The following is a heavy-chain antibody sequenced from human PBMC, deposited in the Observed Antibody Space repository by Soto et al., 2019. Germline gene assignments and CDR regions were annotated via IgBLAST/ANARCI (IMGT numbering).Heavy chain of an antibody. CDR1: GGTFSSYT. D-gene: IGHD6-13*01. V-gene: IGHV1-69*02. CDR3: ARHPFPGIAAAGLTLGYYYMDV. CDR2: IIPILGIA. Sequence: ASVKVSCKASGGTFSSYTISWVRQAPGQGLEWMGRIIPILGIANYAQKFQGRVTITADKSTSTAYMELSSLRSEDTAVYYCARHPFPGIAAAGLTLGYYYMDVWGKGTTVTVSS. J-gene: IGHJ6*03.